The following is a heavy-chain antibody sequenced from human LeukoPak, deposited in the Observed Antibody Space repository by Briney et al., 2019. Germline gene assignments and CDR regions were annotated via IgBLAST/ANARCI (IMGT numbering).Heavy chain of an antibody. V-gene: IGHV2-5*01. J-gene: IGHJ6*02. CDR2: IFWNDYK. CDR3: VHSSLATNGMDV. CDR1: GFSFSDTGEC. Sequence: ESGPTLVKPTQTLTLTCTFSGFSFSDTGECVGWIRQPPGEALEWLALIFWNDYKFYNASLKSRLSITKDTSKNQVILTMTTLDPIDTATYYCVHSSLATNGMDVWGQGPRSPSP.